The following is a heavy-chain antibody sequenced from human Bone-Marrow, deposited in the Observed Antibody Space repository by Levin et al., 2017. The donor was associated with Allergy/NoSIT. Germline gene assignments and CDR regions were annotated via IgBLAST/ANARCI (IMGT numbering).Heavy chain of an antibody. CDR3: ANLPRTVTTSSFDY. J-gene: IGHJ4*02. CDR1: GFTFSSYA. V-gene: IGHV3-23*01. D-gene: IGHD4-17*01. CDR2: ISGSGGST. Sequence: SCAASGFTFSSYAMSWVRQAPGKGLEWVSVISGSGGSTYYADTVQGRFTIPRDNSKNTLYMQINSLRAGDTAVYYCANLPRTVTTSSFDYWGQGTLVTVSS.